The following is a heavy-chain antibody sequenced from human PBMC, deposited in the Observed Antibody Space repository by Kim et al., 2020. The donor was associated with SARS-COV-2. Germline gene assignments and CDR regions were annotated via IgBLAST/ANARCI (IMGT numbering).Heavy chain of an antibody. V-gene: IGHV4-39*07. CDR1: GGSISSSSYY. CDR3: ARDRGSGWASGHYYYYGMDV. CDR2: IYYSGST. Sequence: SETLSLTCTVSGGSISSSSYYWGWIRQPPGKGLEWIGSIYYSGSTYYNPSLKSRVTISVDTSKNQFSLKLSSVTAADTAVYYCARDRGSGWASGHYYYYGMDVWGQGTTVTVSS. J-gene: IGHJ6*02. D-gene: IGHD6-19*01.